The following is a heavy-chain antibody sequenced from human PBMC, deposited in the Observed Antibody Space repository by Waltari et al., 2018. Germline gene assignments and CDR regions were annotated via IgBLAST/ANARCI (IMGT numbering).Heavy chain of an antibody. CDR2: ISPNSGVT. CDR3: ARDPRWAVTKDYFDF. CDR1: GYSCNGYY. Sequence: QVQLVQSGAEVKKPGASVKVSRKAYGYSCNGYYIHWVRQAPGQGLEWMGWISPNSGVTNYAQKFQARVTMTRDTSISTAYLELSRLTSDDTAIYYCARDPRWAVTKDYFDFWGQGTLVTVSS. J-gene: IGHJ4*02. D-gene: IGHD4-17*01. V-gene: IGHV1-2*02.